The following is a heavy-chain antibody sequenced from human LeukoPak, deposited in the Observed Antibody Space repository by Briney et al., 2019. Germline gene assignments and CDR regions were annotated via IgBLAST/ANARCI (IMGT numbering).Heavy chain of an antibody. CDR1: GFTFSSYA. CDR3: AKVRPGGKPGDYSSSWYDFAAQYYFDY. D-gene: IGHD6-13*01. Sequence: PGGSLRLSCAASGFTFSSYAMSWVRQAPGKGLEWVSAISGSGGSTYYADSVKGRFTISRDNSKNTLYLQMNSLRAEDTAVYYCAKVRPGGKPGDYSSSWYDFAAQYYFDYWGQGTLVTVSS. V-gene: IGHV3-23*01. J-gene: IGHJ4*02. CDR2: ISGSGGST.